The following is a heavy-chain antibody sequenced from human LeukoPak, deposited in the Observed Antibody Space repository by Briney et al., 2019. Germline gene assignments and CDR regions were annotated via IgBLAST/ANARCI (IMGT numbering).Heavy chain of an antibody. CDR1: GGSISSYY. Sequence: SETLSLTCTVSGGSISSYYWSWIRQPPGKGLEWIGYIYYSGSTNYNPSLKNRVTISVDTSKNQFSLKLSSVTAADTAVYYCARDSGSYRGWFDPWGQGTLVTVSS. V-gene: IGHV4-59*01. CDR2: IYYSGST. CDR3: ARDSGSYRGWFDP. J-gene: IGHJ5*02. D-gene: IGHD3-10*01.